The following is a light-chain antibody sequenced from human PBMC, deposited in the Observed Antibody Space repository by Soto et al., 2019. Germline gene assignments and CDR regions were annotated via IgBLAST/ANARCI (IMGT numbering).Light chain of an antibody. CDR1: SSDVGGYDY. Sequence: QSALAQPTSVSGSLGQSIAISCTGTSSDVGGYDYVSWHQQHPGKAPKVLISMDSNWPSGVSNRFSGSKSGNTASLTISGLQADDEADYYCSSYRSGGNFVFGSGTKLTVL. CDR2: MDS. CDR3: SSYRSGGNFV. J-gene: IGLJ1*01. V-gene: IGLV2-14*01.